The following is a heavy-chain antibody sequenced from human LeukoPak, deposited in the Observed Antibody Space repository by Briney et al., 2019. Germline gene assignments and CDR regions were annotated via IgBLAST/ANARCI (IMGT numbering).Heavy chain of an antibody. J-gene: IGHJ4*02. CDR3: ARGPPLTYDGSGYYFFGY. V-gene: IGHV4-34*01. CDR2: INHGGST. Sequence: PSETLSLTCTVSGGSISSYYWNWIRQPPGKGLEWIGEINHGGSTNYNPSLKSRVTISVDTSKNHFSLKLSSLTAADTAVYYCARGPPLTYDGSGYYFFGYWGQGTLVTVSS. D-gene: IGHD3-22*01. CDR1: GGSISSYY.